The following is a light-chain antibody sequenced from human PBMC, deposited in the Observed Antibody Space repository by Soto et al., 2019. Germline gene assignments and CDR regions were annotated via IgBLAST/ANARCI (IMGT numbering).Light chain of an antibody. CDR3: SSYTSSSTLEV. J-gene: IGLJ2*01. CDR2: DVS. CDR1: SSDVGGYNY. Sequence: QSALTQPASVSGSPGQSITISCTGTSSDVGGYNYVSWYQQHPGKAPKFMIYDVSNRPSGVSNRFSGSKSGNTASLTISGLQAEDEADYYCSSYTSSSTLEVFGGGTKLTVL. V-gene: IGLV2-14*01.